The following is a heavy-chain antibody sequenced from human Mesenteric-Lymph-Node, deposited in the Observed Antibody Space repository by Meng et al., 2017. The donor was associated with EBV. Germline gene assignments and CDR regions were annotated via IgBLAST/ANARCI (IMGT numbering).Heavy chain of an antibody. CDR3: ATSYGYTSTY. V-gene: IGHV4-39*07. CDR1: GASISSTTYY. D-gene: IGHD5-18*01. CDR2: MSYSSGTT. J-gene: IGHJ4*02. Sequence: HLRLPESGPGLLKPPETLSPTCSASGASISSTTYYWGWIRQSPGKGLEWIGSMSYSSGTTSYNASLKSRVTISIDSSKNQFSLRLQSVTAADTAVYFCATSYGYTSTYWGPGTLVTVSS.